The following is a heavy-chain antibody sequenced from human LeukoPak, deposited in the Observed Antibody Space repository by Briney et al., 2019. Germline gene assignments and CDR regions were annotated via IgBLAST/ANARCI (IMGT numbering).Heavy chain of an antibody. J-gene: IGHJ4*02. CDR2: IKLDGSEK. D-gene: IGHD5-12*01. Sequence: GGSLRLSCAASGFTFSSYWMSWVRQAPGKGLEWVANIKLDGSEKYYVDSVKGRFTISRDNAKKSLYLQMSSLRADDTAVYYCARVEASGYDYGAFDYWGQGTLVTVSS. CDR3: ARVEASGYDYGAFDY. CDR1: GFTFSSYW. V-gene: IGHV3-7*01.